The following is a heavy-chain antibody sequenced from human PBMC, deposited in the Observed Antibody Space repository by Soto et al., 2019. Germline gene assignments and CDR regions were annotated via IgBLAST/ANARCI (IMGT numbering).Heavy chain of an antibody. CDR1: GGPISSGGYS. CDR3: ARVPDR. CDR2: IYHSGST. V-gene: IGHV4-30-2*01. D-gene: IGHD2-2*01. J-gene: IGHJ5*02. Sequence: SETLSPTCAISGGPISSGGYSWSWIRQPPGKGLEWIGYIYHSGSTYYNPSLKSRVTISVDRSKNQFSLKLSSVTAADTAVYYCARVPDRWGQGTLVTVS.